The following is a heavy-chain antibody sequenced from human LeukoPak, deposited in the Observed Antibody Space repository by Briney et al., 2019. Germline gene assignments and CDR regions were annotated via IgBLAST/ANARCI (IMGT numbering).Heavy chain of an antibody. J-gene: IGHJ4*02. CDR3: ARRASAAGIDY. Sequence: GGSLRLSCAASGFTFDDYAMHWVRQAPGKGLEWVSGISWNSGSIGYADSVKGRFTISRDNAKNSLYLQMNSLRAEDTAVYYCARRASAAGIDYWGQGTLVTVS. CDR2: ISWNSGSI. CDR1: GFTFDDYA. D-gene: IGHD6-19*01. V-gene: IGHV3-9*01.